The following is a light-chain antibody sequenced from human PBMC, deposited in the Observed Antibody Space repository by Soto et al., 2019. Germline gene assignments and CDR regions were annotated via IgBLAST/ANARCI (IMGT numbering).Light chain of an antibody. CDR3: CSYAGSQTYV. J-gene: IGLJ1*01. CDR1: SSYVGGYNY. Sequence: QFALTQPRSVSGSPGQSVTISCTGTSSYVGGYNYVSWYQQHPGKAPKLMIYDVSKRPSGVPDRFSGSKSGNTASLTISGLQAEDEADYYCCSYAGSQTYVFGTGTKVTVL. V-gene: IGLV2-11*01. CDR2: DVS.